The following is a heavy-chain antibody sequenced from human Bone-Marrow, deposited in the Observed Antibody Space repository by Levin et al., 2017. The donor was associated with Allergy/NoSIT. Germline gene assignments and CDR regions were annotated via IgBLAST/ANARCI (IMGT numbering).Heavy chain of an antibody. CDR1: GFTFSSYA. V-gene: IGHV3-23*01. CDR3: AKDTSRYYYDSSGFNY. CDR2: ISGRGGGT. J-gene: IGHJ4*02. Sequence: PSETLSLTCAASGFTFSSYAMSWVRQPPGKGLEWVSGISGRGGGTYYADSVKGRFTISRDNSKNTLYLQMSSLRAEDTAVYYCAKDTSRYYYDSSGFNYWGQGTLVTVSS. D-gene: IGHD3-22*01.